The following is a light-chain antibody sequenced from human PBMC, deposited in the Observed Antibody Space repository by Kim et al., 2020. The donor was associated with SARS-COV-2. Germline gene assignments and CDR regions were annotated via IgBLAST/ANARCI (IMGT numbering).Light chain of an antibody. CDR2: GAS. V-gene: IGKV3-15*01. J-gene: IGKJ4*01. CDR1: QSANSN. Sequence: VSPGERAALSCRASQSANSNLAWYQQKPGQAPRLLIYGASTRATDIPARFSGSGSGTDFTLTISCLQSEDVAVYYCQQYDKWPLTYGGGTKVDIK. CDR3: QQYDKWPLT.